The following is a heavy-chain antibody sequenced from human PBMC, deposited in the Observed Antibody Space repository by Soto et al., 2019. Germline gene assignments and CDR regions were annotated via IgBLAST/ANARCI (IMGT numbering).Heavy chain of an antibody. J-gene: IGHJ6*02. CDR1: GGSISSGGYY. D-gene: IGHD3-10*01. CDR3: ARDMVRGRDDLKYGMDV. Sequence: PSETLSLTCTVSGGSISSGGYYWSWIRQHPGKGLEWIGYIYYSGSTYYNPSLKSRVTISVDTSKNQFSLKLSSVTAADTAVYYCARDMVRGRDDLKYGMDVWGQGTTVTVSS. V-gene: IGHV4-31*03. CDR2: IYYSGST.